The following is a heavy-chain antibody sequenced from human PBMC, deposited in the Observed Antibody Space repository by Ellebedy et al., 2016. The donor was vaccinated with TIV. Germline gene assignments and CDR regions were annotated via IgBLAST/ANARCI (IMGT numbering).Heavy chain of an antibody. V-gene: IGHV4-39*07. J-gene: IGHJ5*02. CDR3: ARIQPEDWFDP. CDR1: GGSISSGTYY. Sequence: MPSETLSLTCTVSGGSISSGTYYWGWIRQPPGKGLEWIGSFYYSGSTYYNPSLKSRVTISVDTSKNQFSLKLSSVTAADTAVYYCARIQPEDWFDPWGQGTLVTVSS. CDR2: FYYSGST. D-gene: IGHD5-18*01.